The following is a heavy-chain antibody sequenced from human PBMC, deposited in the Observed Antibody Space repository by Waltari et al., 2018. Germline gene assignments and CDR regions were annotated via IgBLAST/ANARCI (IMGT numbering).Heavy chain of an antibody. D-gene: IGHD1-1*01. J-gene: IGHJ6*02. CDR3: ARSLRWNHLDYYYGMDV. CDR2: IYTSEST. CDR1: GGSISSGSYY. Sequence: QVQLQESGPGLVKPSQTLSLTCTVSGGSISSGSYYWSWIRQPAGKGLEWIGRIYTSESTNYSPSLKSRVTISVDTSKNQFSLKLSSVTAADTAVYYCARSLRWNHLDYYYGMDVWGQGTTVTVSS. V-gene: IGHV4-61*02.